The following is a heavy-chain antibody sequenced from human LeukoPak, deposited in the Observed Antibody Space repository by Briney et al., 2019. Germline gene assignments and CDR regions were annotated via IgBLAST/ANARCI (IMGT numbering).Heavy chain of an antibody. CDR3: AKARSGYYTDYYFDS. J-gene: IGHJ4*02. CDR2: ISNEGRVQ. CDR1: GFTFSDYG. Sequence: GGSLRLSCAASGFTFSDYGMHWVHQAPGKGLEWVTVISNEGRVQYYADSVKGRFTISRDNSKNTLYLQMNSLRAEDTAVYYCAKARSGYYTDYYFDSWGQGTLVTVSS. V-gene: IGHV3-30*18. D-gene: IGHD3-3*01.